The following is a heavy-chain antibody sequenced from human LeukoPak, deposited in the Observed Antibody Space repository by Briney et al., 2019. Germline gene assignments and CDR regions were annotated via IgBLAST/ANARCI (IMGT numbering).Heavy chain of an antibody. V-gene: IGHV4-38-2*02. D-gene: IGHD3-9*01. J-gene: IGHJ3*02. CDR2: IYHSGST. CDR1: GYSISSGYY. Sequence: SETLSLICTVSGYSISSGYYWGWIRQPPGKGLEWIGSIYHSGSTYYNPSLKSRVTISVDTSKNQFSLKLSSVTAADTAVYYCARERDWADYDILTGYEDDDAFDIWGQGTMVTVSS. CDR3: ARERDWADYDILTGYEDDDAFDI.